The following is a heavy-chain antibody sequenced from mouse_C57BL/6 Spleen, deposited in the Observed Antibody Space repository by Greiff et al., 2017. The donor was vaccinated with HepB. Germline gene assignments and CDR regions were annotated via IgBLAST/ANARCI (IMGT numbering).Heavy chain of an antibody. CDR1: GFTFSDYY. CDR2: INYDGSST. Sequence: DVKLVESEGGLVQPGSSMKLSCTASGFTFSDYYMAWVRQVPEKGLEWVANINYDGSSTYYLDSLKSRFIISRDNAKNILYLQMSSLKSEDTATYYCARDNYYYGSSYDYWGQGTTLTVSS. J-gene: IGHJ2*01. CDR3: ARDNYYYGSSYDY. V-gene: IGHV5-16*01. D-gene: IGHD1-1*01.